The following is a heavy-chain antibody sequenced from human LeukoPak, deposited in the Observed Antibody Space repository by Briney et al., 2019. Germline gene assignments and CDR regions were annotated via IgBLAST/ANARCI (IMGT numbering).Heavy chain of an antibody. Sequence: PGRSLRLSCAASGFTFSKVWMSWVRQAPGKGLEWVGRVKSKTDGGTIDYAAAVKGRFTISRDDSKDTLYLQMNSLKTEDTAVYYCTTDLSELDSSVYYAKYFRHWGQGTLVTVSS. CDR2: VKSKTDGGTI. D-gene: IGHD3-22*01. CDR3: TTDLSELDSSVYYAKYFRH. V-gene: IGHV3-15*01. J-gene: IGHJ1*01. CDR1: GFTFSKVW.